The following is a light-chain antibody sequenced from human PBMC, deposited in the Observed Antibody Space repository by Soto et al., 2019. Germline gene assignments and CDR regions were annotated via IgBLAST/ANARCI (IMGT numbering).Light chain of an antibody. Sequence: PGERVTLSCRASQRVASYSAWYQQKPGQAPRLLIYDASKRATGIPARFSGSGSETNFTLTISSLEPEDFAVYFCQLRSLFGGGTKVEIK. CDR3: QLRSL. V-gene: IGKV3-11*01. CDR1: QRVASY. J-gene: IGKJ4*01. CDR2: DAS.